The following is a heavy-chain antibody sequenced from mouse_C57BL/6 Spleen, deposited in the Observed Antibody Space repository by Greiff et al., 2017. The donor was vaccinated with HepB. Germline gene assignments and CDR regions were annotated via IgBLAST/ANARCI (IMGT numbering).Heavy chain of an antibody. CDR1: GFTFSSYG. CDR2: ISSGGSYT. V-gene: IGHV5-6*01. CDR3: ARHGVTTVANY. D-gene: IGHD1-1*01. J-gene: IGHJ2*01. Sequence: EVHLVESGGDLVKPGGSLKLSCAASGFTFSSYGMSWVRQTPDKRLEWVATISSGGSYTYYPDSVKGRFTISRDNAKNTLYLQMSSLKSEDTAMYYCARHGVTTVANYWGQGTTLTVSS.